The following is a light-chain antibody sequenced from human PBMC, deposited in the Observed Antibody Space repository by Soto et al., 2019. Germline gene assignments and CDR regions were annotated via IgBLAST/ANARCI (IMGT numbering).Light chain of an antibody. CDR1: SSNIGSNN. J-gene: IGLJ1*01. CDR3: AAWDDSLNGRAV. Sequence: QLVLTQPPSASGTPGQRVTIACSGSSSNIGSNNVNWYQQLPGTAPSLLIYNNDQRPSGVPDRFSGSKSGTSASLAISGLQSDDEADYYCAAWDDSLNGRAVFGTGTKLTVL. CDR2: NND. V-gene: IGLV1-44*01.